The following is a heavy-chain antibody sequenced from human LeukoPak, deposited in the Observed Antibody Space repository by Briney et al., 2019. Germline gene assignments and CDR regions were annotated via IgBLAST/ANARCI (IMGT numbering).Heavy chain of an antibody. CDR1: GGTFSSYA. CDR2: IIPIFGTA. CDR3: ARRNWNYVFDY. D-gene: IGHD1-7*01. V-gene: IGHV1-69*13. Sequence: ASVKVSCKASGGTFSSYAISWVRQAPGQGLEWIGGIIPIFGTANYAQKFQGRVTITADESTSTAYMELSSLRSEDTAVYYCARRNWNYVFDYWGQGTLVTVSS. J-gene: IGHJ4*02.